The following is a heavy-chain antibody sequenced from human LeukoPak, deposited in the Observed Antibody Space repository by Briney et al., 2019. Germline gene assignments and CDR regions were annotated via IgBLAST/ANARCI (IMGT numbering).Heavy chain of an antibody. CDR1: GGSISSSSYY. CDR3: ARYIVVVVAATYYFDY. V-gene: IGHV4-39*07. D-gene: IGHD2-15*01. J-gene: IGHJ4*02. Sequence: SETLSLTCTVSGGSISSSSYYWGWIRQPPGKGLEWIGSIYYSGSTYYNPSLKGRVTISVDTSKNQFSLKLSSVTAADTAVYYCARYIVVVVAATYYFDYWGQRTLVTVSS. CDR2: IYYSGST.